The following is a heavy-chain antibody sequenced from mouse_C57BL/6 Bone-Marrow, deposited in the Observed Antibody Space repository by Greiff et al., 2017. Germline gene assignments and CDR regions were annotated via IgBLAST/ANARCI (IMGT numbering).Heavy chain of an antibody. CDR3: ARWDYGSIYGAY. D-gene: IGHD1-1*01. CDR2: IYPGGGYT. Sequence: VQLQQSGAELVRPGTSVKMSCKASGYTFTNYWIGWAKQRPGHGLEWIGDIYPGGGYTNYNEKFKGKATLTADKSSSPAYMQFSSLTSEDSAIYYCARWDYGSIYGAYWGQGTLVTVSA. J-gene: IGHJ3*01. V-gene: IGHV1-63*01. CDR1: GYTFTNYW.